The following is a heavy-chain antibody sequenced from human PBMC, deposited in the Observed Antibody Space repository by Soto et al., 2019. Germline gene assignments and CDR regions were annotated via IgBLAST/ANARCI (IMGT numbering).Heavy chain of an antibody. CDR3: ARAEDTDTAMDNYYYYGMDV. J-gene: IGHJ6*02. CDR1: GGTLRSYA. CDR2: IIPIFAPA. V-gene: IGHV1-69*13. Sequence: SVKVSCKASGGTLRSYAISWVRQASGQGLVWMGGIIPIFAPANYAQKFQGRGTITADESTSTAYMELSSLRSEDTAVYYCARAEDTDTAMDNYYYYGMDVWG. D-gene: IGHD5-18*01.